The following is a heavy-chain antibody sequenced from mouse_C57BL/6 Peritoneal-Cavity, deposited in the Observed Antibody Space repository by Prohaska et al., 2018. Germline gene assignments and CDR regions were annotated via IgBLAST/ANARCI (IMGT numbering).Heavy chain of an antibody. Sequence: QVQLQQPGAELVKPGSSVKLSCKASGYTFTSYWMHWVKQRPIQGLEWIGNIDPSDRETHYNQKFKDKATLTVDKSSSTAYMQLSSLTSEDSAVYYCAIYYGNYWYFDVWGTGTTVTVSS. J-gene: IGHJ1*03. D-gene: IGHD2-1*01. CDR1: GYTFTSYW. CDR3: AIYYGNYWYFDV. V-gene: IGHV1-52*01. CDR2: IDPSDRET.